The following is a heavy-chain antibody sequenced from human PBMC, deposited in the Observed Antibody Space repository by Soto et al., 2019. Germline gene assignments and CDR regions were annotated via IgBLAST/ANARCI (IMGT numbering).Heavy chain of an antibody. CDR3: ARNTDHRLVRGWLDP. CDR1: GLTFSSSA. D-gene: IGHD3-10*01. V-gene: IGHV3-30-3*01. Sequence: QGQLHESGGGVVHPGTSLRLSCAASGLTFSSSAMHWVRQAPGKGLEWVAMISHDGSHEYYGDSVKGRFSVSRDNSHNILHLQMNSLRIEDTAVYFCARNTDHRLVRGWLDPGGQGTLVTVSS. J-gene: IGHJ5*02. CDR2: ISHDGSHE.